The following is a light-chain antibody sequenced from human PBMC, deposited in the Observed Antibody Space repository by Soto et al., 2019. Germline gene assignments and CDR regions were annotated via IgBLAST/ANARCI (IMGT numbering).Light chain of an antibody. Sequence: QLVLTQSPSASASLGASVKLTCTLSSGHSSYAIAWHQMQPGKGPRYLMDLNNDGSHTTGDGIPDRFSGSSSGAERYLIIASLQSEDEADYYCQTWGTGFQVFGGGTKLTVL. J-gene: IGLJ2*01. V-gene: IGLV4-69*01. CDR1: SGHSSYA. CDR3: QTWGTGFQV. CDR2: LNNDGSH.